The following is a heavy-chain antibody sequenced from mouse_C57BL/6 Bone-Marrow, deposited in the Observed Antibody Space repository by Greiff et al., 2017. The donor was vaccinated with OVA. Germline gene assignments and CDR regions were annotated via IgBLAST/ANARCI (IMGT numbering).Heavy chain of an antibody. D-gene: IGHD2-4*01. CDR3: ARDYDYDAWFAY. V-gene: IGHV1-53*01. CDR2: INPSNGGT. CDR1: GYTFTSYW. J-gene: IGHJ3*01. Sequence: QVHVKQPGTELVKPGASVKLSCKASGYTFTSYWMHWVKQRPGQGLEWIGNINPSNGGTNYNEKFKSKATLTVDKSSSTAYMQLSSLTSEDSAVYYCARDYDYDAWFAYWGQGTLVTVSA.